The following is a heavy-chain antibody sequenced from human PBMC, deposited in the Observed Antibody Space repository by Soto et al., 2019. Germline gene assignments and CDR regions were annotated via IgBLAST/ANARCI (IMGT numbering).Heavy chain of an antibody. CDR1: GGSISSSSYY. J-gene: IGHJ4*02. V-gene: IGHV4-39*01. Sequence: SETLSLTCTVSGGSISSSSYYWGWIRQPPGKGLEWIGSIYYSGSTYYNPSLKSRVTISVDTSKNQFSLKLSSVTAADTAVYYCARGAGLAAAGDVVDYWGQGTLVTVSS. CDR3: ARGAGLAAAGDVVDY. CDR2: IYYSGST. D-gene: IGHD6-13*01.